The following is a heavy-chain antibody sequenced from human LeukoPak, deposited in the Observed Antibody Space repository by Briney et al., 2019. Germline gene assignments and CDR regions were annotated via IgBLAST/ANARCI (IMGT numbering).Heavy chain of an antibody. CDR2: INGDGSSV. J-gene: IGHJ4*02. CDR3: ARDEVGATPTDY. D-gene: IGHD1-26*01. Sequence: GGSLRLSCEASGFTFSSHWMHWVRHVPGKGLVWVSNINGDGSSVGYADSVKGRFAVSRDNAKNTLYLHMSSLRAEDTAVYYCARDEVGATPTDYWGQGTLVTVSS. CDR1: GFTFSSHW. V-gene: IGHV3-74*01.